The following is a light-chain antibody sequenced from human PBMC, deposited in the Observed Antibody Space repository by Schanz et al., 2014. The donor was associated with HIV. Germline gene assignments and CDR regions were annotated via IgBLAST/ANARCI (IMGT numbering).Light chain of an antibody. CDR1: HSVISSY. J-gene: IGKJ2*01. CDR3: QQYGGSPYT. CDR2: GAS. Sequence: EIVLTQSPGTLSLSPGERATLSCRASHSVISSYLAWYQQKPGQAPRLLIYGASSRATGVPDRFSGSESGTDFTLTISRLEPEDFAVYYCQQYGGSPYTFGQGTKLEIK. V-gene: IGKV3-20*01.